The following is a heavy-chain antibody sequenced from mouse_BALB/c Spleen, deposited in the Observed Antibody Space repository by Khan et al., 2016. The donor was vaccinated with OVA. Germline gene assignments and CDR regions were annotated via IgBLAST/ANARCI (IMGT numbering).Heavy chain of an antibody. J-gene: IGHJ3*01. D-gene: IGHD1-1*01. V-gene: IGHV1-7*01. CDR1: GYTFTSYW. Sequence: QVQLQQSGAELAKPGASVKMSCKASGYTFTSYWMHWVKQRPGQGLEWIGYINPSTDYTEYNQKFKDKATLTADKSSSTAYMQLTSPTSEDSAVYDCTNHGSSSAWFTYWGQGTLVTVSA. CDR3: TNHGSSSAWFTY. CDR2: INPSTDYT.